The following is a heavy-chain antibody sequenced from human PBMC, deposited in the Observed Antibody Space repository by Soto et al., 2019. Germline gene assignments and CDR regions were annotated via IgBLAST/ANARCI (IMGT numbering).Heavy chain of an antibody. CDR2: IHYSGIT. CDR1: GGSISSYY. V-gene: IGHV4-59*08. CDR3: ARLPNSGINPPFDY. J-gene: IGHJ4*02. Sequence: ETLSLTFTFSGGSISSYYWSWIRQPPGKGLECIGYIHYSGITIYNPSLNGRVTISLDTSKNQFSLKVTSVTAADTAVYYCARLPNSGINPPFDYWGQGTLVTVSS. D-gene: IGHD1-26*01.